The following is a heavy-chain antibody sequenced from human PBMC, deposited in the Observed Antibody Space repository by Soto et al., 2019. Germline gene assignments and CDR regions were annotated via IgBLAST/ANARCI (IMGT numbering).Heavy chain of an antibody. V-gene: IGHV1-2*02. CDR1: GYTFTGYY. Sequence: GASVKVSCKASGYTFTGYYMHWVRQAPGRGLEWMGWINPNSGGTNYAQKFQGRVTMTRDTSISTAYMELSRLRSDDTAVYYCARVYQYSSSWNDHDAFDIWGQGTMVTVSS. CDR3: ARVYQYSSSWNDHDAFDI. CDR2: INPNSGGT. D-gene: IGHD6-13*01. J-gene: IGHJ3*02.